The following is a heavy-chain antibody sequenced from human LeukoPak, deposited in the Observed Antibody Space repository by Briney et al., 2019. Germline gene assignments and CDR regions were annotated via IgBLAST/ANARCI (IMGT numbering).Heavy chain of an antibody. V-gene: IGHV3-7*03. CDR1: GFTFSPYA. Sequence: GGSLRLSCAASGFTFSPYAMHWVRQAPGKGLEWVASIKQDGSEKYYVDFVKGRFTVSRDNAKKSLYLQMNNLRAEDTAIYYCARDKSAGADTGSSFYYWGQGVLVTVSS. CDR2: IKQDGSEK. J-gene: IGHJ4*02. CDR3: ARDKSAGADTGSSFYY. D-gene: IGHD3-10*01.